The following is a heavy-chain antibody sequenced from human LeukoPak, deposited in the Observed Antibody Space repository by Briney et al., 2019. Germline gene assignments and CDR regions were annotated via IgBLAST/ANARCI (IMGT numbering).Heavy chain of an antibody. CDR2: IKQDGSEK. Sequence: PGGSLRLSCAASGFTFSSYWMSWVRQAPGKGLEWVANIKQDGSEKYYVDSVKGRFTISRDNAKNSLYLQMNSLRAEDTAVYYCARGPSQWLVPFVYWGQGTLVTVSS. V-gene: IGHV3-7*01. D-gene: IGHD6-19*01. CDR1: GFTFSSYW. J-gene: IGHJ4*02. CDR3: ARGPSQWLVPFVY.